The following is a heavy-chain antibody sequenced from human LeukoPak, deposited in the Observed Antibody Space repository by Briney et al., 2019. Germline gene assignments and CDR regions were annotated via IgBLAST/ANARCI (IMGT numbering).Heavy chain of an antibody. CDR3: ARFFRTVWELPYY. V-gene: IGHV4-38-2*02. CDR2: IYHDGNT. CDR1: GYSISSGYY. Sequence: SETLSLTCSVSGYSISSGYYWGWIRQPPGRGLEWIGNIYHDGNTYYNPSLKSRVTISVNTSKNQFSLRLSSVTAADTAVYYCARFFRTVWELPYYWGPGTLVTVSS. D-gene: IGHD1-26*01. J-gene: IGHJ4*02.